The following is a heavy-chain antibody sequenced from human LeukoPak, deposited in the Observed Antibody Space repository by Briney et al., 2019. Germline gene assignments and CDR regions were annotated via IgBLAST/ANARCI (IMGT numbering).Heavy chain of an antibody. Sequence: PGGSLRLSCGASGFTLSNYGMHWVRQAPGKGLERVAVISSDGSNKYYADSVKGRFTISRDNSKNTLFLQMNSLRAEDTAVYYCAKDGLWFGDLTYFDYWGQGTLVTVSS. D-gene: IGHD3-10*01. CDR2: ISSDGSNK. CDR1: GFTLSNYG. V-gene: IGHV3-30*18. CDR3: AKDGLWFGDLTYFDY. J-gene: IGHJ4*02.